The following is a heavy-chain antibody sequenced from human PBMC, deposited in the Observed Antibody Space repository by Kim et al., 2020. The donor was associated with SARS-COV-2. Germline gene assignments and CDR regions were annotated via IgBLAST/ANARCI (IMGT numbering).Heavy chain of an antibody. Sequence: GGSLRLSCAASGFTFDDYGMSWVRQAPGKGLEWVSGINWNGGSTGYADSVKGRFTISRDNAKNSLYLQMNSLRAEDTALYHCARDFRGGGFHTELSGFDPWGQGTLVTVS. V-gene: IGHV3-20*01. CDR2: INWNGGST. CDR1: GFTFDDYG. J-gene: IGHJ5*02. D-gene: IGHD3-3*01. CDR3: ARDFRGGGFHTELSGFDP.